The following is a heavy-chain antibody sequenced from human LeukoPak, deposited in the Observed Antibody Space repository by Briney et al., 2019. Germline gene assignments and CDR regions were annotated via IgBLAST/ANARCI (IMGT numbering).Heavy chain of an antibody. CDR3: ARVPLRSNWYFDV. J-gene: IGHJ2*01. CDR1: GNPIDIGYY. V-gene: IGHV4-38-2*01. CDR2: IYHTGLS. Sequence: SETLSLTCAVSGNPIDIGYYWGWIRQPPGKGLEWIGNIYHTGLSYYNPFLKSRLTMSVDKSENQFSLQLFSVTAADTAVYYCARVPLRSNWYFDVWGRGTLVTVSS.